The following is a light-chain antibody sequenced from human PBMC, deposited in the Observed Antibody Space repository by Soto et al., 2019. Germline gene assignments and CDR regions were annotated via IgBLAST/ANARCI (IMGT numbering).Light chain of an antibody. J-gene: IGLJ1*01. CDR1: TSDVGGYNL. Sequence: QSALTQPASVSGSPGQSITISCSGTTSDVGGYNLVSWYQQHTAKAPKLLIYEGTQRPSGVSSRFSGSKSGNTASLTISGLQAEDVADYYCCSYASSSSYVFGTGTKFTVL. CDR3: CSYASSSSYV. CDR2: EGT. V-gene: IGLV2-23*01.